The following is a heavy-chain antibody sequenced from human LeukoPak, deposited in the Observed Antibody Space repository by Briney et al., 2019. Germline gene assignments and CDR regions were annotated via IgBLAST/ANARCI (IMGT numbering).Heavy chain of an antibody. CDR1: GFTFSSYG. D-gene: IGHD3-10*01. Sequence: GGSLGLSCAASGFTFSSYGMHWVRQAPGKGLEWVAVIWYDGSNKYYADSVKGRFTISRDNSKNTLYLQMNSLRAGDTAVYYCAREYLTMVPRYGMDVWGQGTTVTVSS. CDR2: IWYDGSNK. CDR3: AREYLTMVPRYGMDV. V-gene: IGHV3-33*01. J-gene: IGHJ6*02.